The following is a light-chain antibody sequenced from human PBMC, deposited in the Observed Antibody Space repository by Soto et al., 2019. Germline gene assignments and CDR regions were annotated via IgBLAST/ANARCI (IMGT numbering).Light chain of an antibody. CDR2: IND. V-gene: IGLV1-44*01. CDR1: SSNIGSNT. Sequence: QSVLTQPPSASGTPGQRVTISCSGSSSNIGSNTVNWYQQLPGTAPKLLIFINDQRPSGVPDRFSGSKSGTSASLAISGLHSEDEADYYCAAWDDSLSTWVLGGGTKLTVL. CDR3: AAWDDSLSTWV. J-gene: IGLJ3*02.